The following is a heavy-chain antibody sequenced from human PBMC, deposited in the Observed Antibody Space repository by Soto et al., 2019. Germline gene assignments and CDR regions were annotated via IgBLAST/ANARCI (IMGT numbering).Heavy chain of an antibody. Sequence: PGGSLRLSCAASGFTFSSYGMHWVRQAPGKGLEWVAVIWYDGSNKYYADSVKGRFTISRDNSKNTLYLQMNSLRAEDTAVYYCASLHDYYDSSGYDAFGIWGQGTMVTVSS. CDR2: IWYDGSNK. CDR3: ASLHDYYDSSGYDAFGI. D-gene: IGHD3-22*01. J-gene: IGHJ3*02. V-gene: IGHV3-33*01. CDR1: GFTFSSYG.